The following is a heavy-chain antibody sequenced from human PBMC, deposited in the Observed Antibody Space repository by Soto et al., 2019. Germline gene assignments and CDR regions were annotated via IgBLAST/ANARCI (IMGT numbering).Heavy chain of an antibody. J-gene: IGHJ6*02. Sequence: PGESLKISCKGSGYSFTSYWIGWVRQMPGKGLEWMGIIYPGDSDTRYSPSFQGQVTISADKSISTAYLQWSSLKASDTAMYYCVGLRQDTPSPCRPDAAMVPRYYGMDVWGQGTTVTVSS. CDR2: IYPGDSDT. CDR3: VGLRQDTPSPCRPDAAMVPRYYGMDV. V-gene: IGHV5-51*01. D-gene: IGHD5-18*01. CDR1: GYSFTSYW.